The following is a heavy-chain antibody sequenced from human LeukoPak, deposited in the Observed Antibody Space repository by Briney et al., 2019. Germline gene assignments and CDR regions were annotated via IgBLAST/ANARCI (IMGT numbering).Heavy chain of an antibody. D-gene: IGHD5-18*01. J-gene: IGHJ4*02. CDR3: ARDPGYSSPRGDY. CDR1: GYTFTYYF. V-gene: IGHV1-2*02. CDR2: INPNSGGT. Sequence: ASVTVSCKASGYTFTYYFMHWVRQAPGQGLEWMGWINPNSGGTHYAQKFQGRVTKTRDTSISTAYMELSRLRSDDTAVYYCARDPGYSSPRGDYWGQGTLVTVSS.